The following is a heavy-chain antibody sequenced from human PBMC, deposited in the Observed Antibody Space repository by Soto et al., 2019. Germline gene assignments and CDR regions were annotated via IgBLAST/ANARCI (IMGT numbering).Heavy chain of an antibody. CDR2: IYYSGST. D-gene: IGHD3-3*01. V-gene: IGHV4-31*03. CDR3: ARVDPHYDCRSGYYTAFDY. J-gene: IGHJ4*02. Sequence: QVQLQESGPGLVKPSQTLSLTCTVSGGAISSGGYYWSWSRQHPGKGLEWIGYIYYSGSTYYNPSLKSRVTISVDKSKNQFSLKLSSVTAADTAVYYCARVDPHYDCRSGYYTAFDYWGQGTLVTVSS. CDR1: GGAISSGGYY.